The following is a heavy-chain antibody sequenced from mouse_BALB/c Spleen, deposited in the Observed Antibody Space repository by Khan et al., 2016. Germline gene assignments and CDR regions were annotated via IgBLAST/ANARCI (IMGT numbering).Heavy chain of an antibody. CDR1: GYSITSDYA. CDR3: ARSRGNYLDY. Sequence: EVQLQESGPGLVKPSQSLSLTCTVTGYSITSDYAWNWIRQFPGNKLEWMGYISYSGSTSYNPSLKSRISITRDTSKNQFFLQLNSVTTEDTATYYCARSRGNYLDYWRQGTTLTVSS. CDR2: ISYSGST. J-gene: IGHJ2*01. V-gene: IGHV3-2*02.